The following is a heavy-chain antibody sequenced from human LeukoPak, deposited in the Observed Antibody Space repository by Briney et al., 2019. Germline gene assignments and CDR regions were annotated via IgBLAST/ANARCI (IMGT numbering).Heavy chain of an antibody. D-gene: IGHD2-21*01. V-gene: IGHV4-30-2*01. J-gene: IGHJ4*02. CDR3: ARAGGDAARFDY. CDR2: IYHSGST. Sequence: SQTLSLTCAVSGGSISSGGYSWSWIRQPPGKGLEWTGYIYHSGSTYYNPSLKSRVTISVDRSKNQFSLKLSSVTAADTAVYYCARAGGDAARFDYWGQGTLVTVSS. CDR1: GGSISSGGYS.